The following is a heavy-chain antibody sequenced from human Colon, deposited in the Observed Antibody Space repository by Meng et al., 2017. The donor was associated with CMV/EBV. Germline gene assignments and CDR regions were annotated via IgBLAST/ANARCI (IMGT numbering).Heavy chain of an antibody. CDR2: IYPVDSDT. D-gene: IGHD3-10*01. CDR3: ARQDGVALYYFDY. CDR1: GGSISGYY. J-gene: IGHJ4*02. Sequence: ETLSLTCTVSGGSISGYYWTWIRQPPGKGLEWMGIIYPVDSDTRYSPSFQGQVTISADKSINTAYLQWSSLKASDTAIYYCARQDGVALYYFDYWGQGTLVTVSS. V-gene: IGHV5-51*01.